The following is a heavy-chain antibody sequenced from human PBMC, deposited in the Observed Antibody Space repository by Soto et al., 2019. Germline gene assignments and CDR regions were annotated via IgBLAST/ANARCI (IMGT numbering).Heavy chain of an antibody. D-gene: IGHD1-1*01. Sequence: EVQLLESGGCLVQPGGSLRLSCTASRSSFSNYAMIWVRQATGKGPEGVSAISGSGDSTNYADSVKGRFTISRDNSKNTVYLQMNSLRAEDTALYYCGQGQLPNGWYWLDPWGQGTLVTVSS. CDR2: ISGSGDST. J-gene: IGHJ5*02. V-gene: IGHV3-23*01. CDR3: GQGQLPNGWYWLDP. CDR1: RSSFSNYA.